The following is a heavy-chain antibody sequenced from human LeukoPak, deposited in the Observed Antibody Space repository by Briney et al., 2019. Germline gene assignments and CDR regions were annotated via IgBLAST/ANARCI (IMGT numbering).Heavy chain of an antibody. CDR1: GFTFSDFW. CDR2: INKDGSDK. J-gene: IGHJ4*01. D-gene: IGHD3-10*01. V-gene: IGHV3-7*01. Sequence: GGSLRLSCAASGFTFSDFWVEWFRQAPGKGLEWVANINKDGSDKYYMDSVKGRFTISRDNAKNSLYLQMNSLRAEDTAVYYCARAGRYGSGSYEDYWGQGTLVTVSS. CDR3: ARAGRYGSGSYEDY.